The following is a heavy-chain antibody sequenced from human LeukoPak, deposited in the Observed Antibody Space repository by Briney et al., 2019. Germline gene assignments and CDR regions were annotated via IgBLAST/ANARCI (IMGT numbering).Heavy chain of an antibody. CDR2: IYYSGST. V-gene: IGHV4-59*08. J-gene: IGHJ6*02. Sequence: PSETLSPTCTVSGGSISSYYWSWIRQPPGKGLEWIGYIYYSGSTNYNPSLKSRVTISVDTSKNQFSLKLSSVTAADTAVYYCASLYDFWSGSDYYYGMDVRGQGTTVTVSS. D-gene: IGHD3-3*01. CDR3: ASLYDFWSGSDYYYGMDV. CDR1: GGSISSYY.